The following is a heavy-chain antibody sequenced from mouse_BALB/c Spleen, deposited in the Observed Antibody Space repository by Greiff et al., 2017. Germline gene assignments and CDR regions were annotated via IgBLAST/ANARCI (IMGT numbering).Heavy chain of an antibody. D-gene: IGHD1-2*01. CDR1: GFTFSDYG. V-gene: IGHV5-15*02. J-gene: IGHJ2*01. CDR2: ISNLAYSI. Sequence: EVKLMESGGGLVQPGGSRKLSCAASGFTFSDYGMAWVRQAPGKGPEWVAFISNLAYSIYYADTVTGRFTISRENAKNTLYLEMSSLRSEDTAMYYCARGYGYYYFDYWGQGTTLTVSS. CDR3: ARGYGYYYFDY.